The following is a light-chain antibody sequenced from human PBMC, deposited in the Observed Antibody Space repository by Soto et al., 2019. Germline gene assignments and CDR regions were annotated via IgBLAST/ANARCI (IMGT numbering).Light chain of an antibody. V-gene: IGLV8-61*01. J-gene: IGLJ3*02. CDR1: SGSVSTNYY. CDR3: VLYMGSGIGV. Sequence: QTVVTQEPSFSVSPGGTVTLTCGLSSGSVSTNYYPSWYQQTPGQAPRTLIYSTNTRSSGVPDRFSGSILGNKAALTITGAQADDGSDYYCVLYMGSGIGVFGGGTKLTVL. CDR2: STN.